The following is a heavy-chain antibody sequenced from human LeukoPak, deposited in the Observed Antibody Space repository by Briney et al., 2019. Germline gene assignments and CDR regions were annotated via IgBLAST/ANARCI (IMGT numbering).Heavy chain of an antibody. CDR2: IYTSGST. CDR1: GGSISSYY. CDR3: ARDRVAVAADWFDP. J-gene: IGHJ5*02. D-gene: IGHD6-19*01. V-gene: IGHV4-4*07. Sequence: SETLSLTCTVSGGSISSYYWSWIRQPAGKGLEWIGRIYTSGSTNYNPSLKSRVTMSVDTSKNQFSLKLSSVTAADTAVYYCARDRVAVAADWFDPWGQGTLVTVSS.